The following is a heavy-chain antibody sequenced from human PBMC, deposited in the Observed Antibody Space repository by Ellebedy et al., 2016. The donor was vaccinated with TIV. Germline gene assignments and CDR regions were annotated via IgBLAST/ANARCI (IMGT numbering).Heavy chain of an antibody. CDR1: GGTFSSYA. CDR3: ARSKSQYYDFWSGYLN. V-gene: IGHV1-2*02. Sequence: ASVKVSXKASGGTFSSYAISWVRQAPGQGLEWMGWINPNSGGTNYAQKFQGRVTMTRDTSISTAYMELSRLRSDDTAVYYCARSKSQYYDFWSGYLNWGQGTLVTVPS. D-gene: IGHD3-3*01. CDR2: INPNSGGT. J-gene: IGHJ4*02.